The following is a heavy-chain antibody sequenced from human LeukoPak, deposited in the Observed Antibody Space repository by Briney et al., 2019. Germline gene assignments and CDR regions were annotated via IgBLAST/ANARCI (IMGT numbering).Heavy chain of an antibody. CDR1: GFTFSDHY. Sequence: GGSLRLSRAASGFTFSDHYMDWVRQAPGKGLEWVGRTRNKANSYTTEYAASVKGRFTISRDDSKNSLYLQMNSLKTEDTAVYYCAREVGATFYYYYGMDVWGQGTTVTVSS. CDR2: TRNKANSYTT. J-gene: IGHJ6*02. V-gene: IGHV3-72*01. CDR3: AREVGATFYYYYGMDV. D-gene: IGHD1-26*01.